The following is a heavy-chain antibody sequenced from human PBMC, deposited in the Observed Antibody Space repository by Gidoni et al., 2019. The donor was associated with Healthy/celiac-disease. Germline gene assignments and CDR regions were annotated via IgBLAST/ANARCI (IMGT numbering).Heavy chain of an antibody. J-gene: IGHJ5*02. V-gene: IGHV2-26*01. CDR1: GFSLSNARMG. Sequence: QVTLKESGPVLVKPTETLTLTCTVSGFSLSNARMGVSWIRQPPGKALEWLAHIFSNDEKSYSTSLKSRLTISKDTSKSQVVLTMTNMDPVDTATYYCARTRITMVRGVIINRGNWFDPWGQGTLVTVSS. CDR2: IFSNDEK. CDR3: ARTRITMVRGVIINRGNWFDP. D-gene: IGHD3-10*01.